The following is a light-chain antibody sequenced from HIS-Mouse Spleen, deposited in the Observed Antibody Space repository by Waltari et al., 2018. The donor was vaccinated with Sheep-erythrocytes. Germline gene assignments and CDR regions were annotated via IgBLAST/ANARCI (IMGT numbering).Light chain of an antibody. V-gene: IGLV3-1*01. CDR1: KLGEKY. Sequence: SYELTQPPSVSVSPGQTASITCSGDKLGEKYACWYQQKPGQSPVLVIYQDSKRPSGIPERVSGSNSGNTATLTISGTQAMDEADYYCQAWDSSTAVVFGGGTKLTVL. J-gene: IGLJ2*01. CDR3: QAWDSSTAVV. CDR2: QDS.